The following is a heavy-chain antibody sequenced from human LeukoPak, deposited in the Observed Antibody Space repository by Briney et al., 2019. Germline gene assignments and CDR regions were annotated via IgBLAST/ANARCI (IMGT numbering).Heavy chain of an antibody. CDR3: ARRRSRRLAIYYYYYMDV. CDR1: GGSFSGYY. V-gene: IGHV4-34*01. D-gene: IGHD6-19*01. CDR2: INHSGST. Sequence: PSETLSLTCAVYGGSFSGYYWSWIRQPPGKGLEWIGEINHSGSTNYNPSLKSRVTISVDTSKNQFSLKLSSVTAADTAVYYCARRRSRRLAIYYYYYMDVWGKGTTVTISS. J-gene: IGHJ6*03.